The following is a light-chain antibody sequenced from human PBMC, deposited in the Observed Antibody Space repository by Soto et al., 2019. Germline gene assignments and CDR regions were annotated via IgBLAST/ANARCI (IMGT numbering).Light chain of an antibody. CDR1: QSISIY. CDR3: QHSSSIPVT. J-gene: IGKJ1*01. Sequence: DIQMTQSPSSLSASIGDRVTITCRASQSISIYVNWYQQKPGKAPKSLIYGASSLQSGVPSRFSGSGSGTDFTLTISNLQPEDFATYYCQHSSSIPVTFGQGTKVEIK. V-gene: IGKV1-39*01. CDR2: GAS.